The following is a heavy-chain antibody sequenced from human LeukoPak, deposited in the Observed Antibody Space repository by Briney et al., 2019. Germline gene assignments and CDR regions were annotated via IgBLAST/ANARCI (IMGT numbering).Heavy chain of an antibody. CDR1: GFTFGTFG. Sequence: TGGSLRLSCEASGFTFGTFGMAWVRQSPGKGLQWVSGITGSSTWTYYAASVKGRFTVSRDNSQNTLHLQMNSLRADDTAVYYCTRELVSSGTGYFDLWGRGTLVTVSS. CDR2: ITGSSTWT. D-gene: IGHD3-10*01. CDR3: TRELVSSGTGYFDL. J-gene: IGHJ2*01. V-gene: IGHV3-23*01.